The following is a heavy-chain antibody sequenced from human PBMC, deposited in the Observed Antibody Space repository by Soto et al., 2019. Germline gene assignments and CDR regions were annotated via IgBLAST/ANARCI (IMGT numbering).Heavy chain of an antibody. CDR1: GYSFTNYW. Sequence: GESLKISCKGSGYSFTNYWIAWVRQMPGKGLEWMGIIYPGDSDTRYSPSFQGQVTISADKSISTAYLQWSSLKASDTAMYYCARVLVDTAMVYGFDPWGQGTLVTVSS. J-gene: IGHJ5*02. CDR2: IYPGDSDT. CDR3: ARVLVDTAMVYGFDP. V-gene: IGHV5-51*01. D-gene: IGHD5-18*01.